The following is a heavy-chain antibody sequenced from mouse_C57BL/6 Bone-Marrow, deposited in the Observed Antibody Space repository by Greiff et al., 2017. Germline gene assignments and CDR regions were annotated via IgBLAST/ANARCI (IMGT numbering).Heavy chain of an antibody. Sequence: VQLKESGPVLVKPGASVKMSCKASGYTFTDYYMNWVKQSHGKSLEWIGVINPYNGGTSYNQKFKGKATLTVDKSSSTAYMELNSLTSEDSAVYYCARERMRWYFDVWGTGTTVTVSS. CDR2: INPYNGGT. CDR3: ARERMRWYFDV. J-gene: IGHJ1*03. V-gene: IGHV1-19*01. CDR1: GYTFTDYY.